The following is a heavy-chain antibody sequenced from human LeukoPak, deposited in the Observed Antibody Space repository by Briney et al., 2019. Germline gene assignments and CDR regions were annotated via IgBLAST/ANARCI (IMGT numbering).Heavy chain of an antibody. CDR3: ATLSSGSYYGPFDY. J-gene: IGHJ4*02. CDR1: GFTVSSNY. V-gene: IGHV3-53*01. D-gene: IGHD3-22*01. Sequence: GGSLRLSCAASGFTVSSNYMSWVRLAPGEGLEWVSLYSAGSTYCADSVKGRFTISRDNSKNTLYLQMNSLRAEDTAVYYCATLSSGSYYGPFDYWGQGTLVTVSS. CDR2: YSAGST.